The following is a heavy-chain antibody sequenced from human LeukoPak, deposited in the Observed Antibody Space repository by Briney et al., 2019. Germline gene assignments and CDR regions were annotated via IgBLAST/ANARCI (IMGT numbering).Heavy chain of an antibody. Sequence: GGSLRPSCAASGFTFSSYGMHWVRQAPGKGLEWVAVISYDGSNKYCADSVKGRFTISRDNSKNTLYLQMNSLRAEDTAVYYCAKDGDSSGYKTPDAFDIWGQGTMVTVSS. J-gene: IGHJ3*02. V-gene: IGHV3-30*18. CDR3: AKDGDSSGYKTPDAFDI. CDR2: ISYDGSNK. D-gene: IGHD3-22*01. CDR1: GFTFSSYG.